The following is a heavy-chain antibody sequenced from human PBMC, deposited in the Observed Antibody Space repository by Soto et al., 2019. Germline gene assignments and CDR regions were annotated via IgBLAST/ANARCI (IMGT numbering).Heavy chain of an antibody. D-gene: IGHD3-16*01. CDR2: IKQDGSEK. CDR3: ARDPEESHNGGKNWFDP. V-gene: IGHV3-7*05. J-gene: IGHJ5*02. CDR1: GFTFSSYW. Sequence: GESLKISCAASGFTFSSYWMSWVRQAPGKGLEWVANIKQDGSEKYYVDSVKGRFTISRDNAKNSLYLQMNSLRAEDTAVYYCARDPEESHNGGKNWFDPWGQGTLVTVSS.